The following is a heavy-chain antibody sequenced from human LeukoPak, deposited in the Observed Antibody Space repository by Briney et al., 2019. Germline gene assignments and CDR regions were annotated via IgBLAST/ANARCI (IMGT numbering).Heavy chain of an antibody. CDR2: LYYSGST. D-gene: IGHD3-22*01. CDR1: GGSISSGDYY. J-gene: IGHJ3*02. Sequence: SETLSLTCTVSGGSISSGDYYWSWIRQPPGKGLEWNGYLYYSGSTYYNPSLKSRATISVDTSKNQFSLKLSSLTAADTAVYYCAREYYYDSSGYHHDAFDIWGQGTLVTVSS. V-gene: IGHV4-30-4*01. CDR3: AREYYYDSSGYHHDAFDI.